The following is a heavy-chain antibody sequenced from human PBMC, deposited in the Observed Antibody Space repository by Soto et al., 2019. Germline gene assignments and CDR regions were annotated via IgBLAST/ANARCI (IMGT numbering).Heavy chain of an antibody. J-gene: IGHJ6*02. CDR3: ARDVDTAMVGDYYYYGMDV. D-gene: IGHD5-18*01. Sequence: GASVKVSCKASGGTFSCYAISWVRQAPGQGLEWMGGIIPIFGTANYAQKFQGRVTITADESTSTAYMELSSLRSEDTAVYYCARDVDTAMVGDYYYYGMDVWGQGTTVTVSS. V-gene: IGHV1-69*13. CDR1: GGTFSCYA. CDR2: IIPIFGTA.